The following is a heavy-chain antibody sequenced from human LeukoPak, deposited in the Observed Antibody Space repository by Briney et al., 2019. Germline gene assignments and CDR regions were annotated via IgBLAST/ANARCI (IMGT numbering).Heavy chain of an antibody. CDR2: ISSSGSTI. J-gene: IGHJ3*02. D-gene: IGHD3-22*01. CDR3: ARVWRYYDSSGYYYLSAFDI. V-gene: IGHV3-11*01. CDR1: GFTFSSYW. Sequence: GGSLRLSCATSGFTFSSYWMSWIRQAPGKGLEWVSYISSSGSTIYYADSVKGRFTISRDNAKNSLYLQMNSLRAEDTAVYYCARVWRYYDSSGYYYLSAFDIWGQGTMVTVSS.